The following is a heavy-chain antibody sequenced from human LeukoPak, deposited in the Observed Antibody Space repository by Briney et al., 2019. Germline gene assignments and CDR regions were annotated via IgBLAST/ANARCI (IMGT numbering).Heavy chain of an antibody. CDR2: IYPYSGDT. CDR3: ARLYLYYFDY. D-gene: IGHD5/OR15-5a*01. V-gene: IGHV1-2*02. CDR1: GYTFTGYY. Sequence: ASVKVSCTASGYTFTGYYIHRVRQAPGQGREWMGWIYPYSGDTNYAQNFQGRVTMTRDTSISTAYMELSSLKSDDTAVYYCARLYLYYFDYWGQGARVTVSS. J-gene: IGHJ4*02.